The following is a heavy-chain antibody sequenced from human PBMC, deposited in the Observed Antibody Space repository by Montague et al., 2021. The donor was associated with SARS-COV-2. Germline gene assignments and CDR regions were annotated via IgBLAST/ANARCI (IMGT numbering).Heavy chain of an antibody. Sequence: TLSLTCTVSGGSISSGIYYWLCIRQPTGNGLEWIGYVYASGNNNYNPSLKSRVTISLDTSKNQFSMTLSSVTAADTALYYCIRRLASVDSWGQGTLVTVSS. V-gene: IGHV4-61*09. CDR1: GGSISSGIYY. CDR2: VYASGNN. J-gene: IGHJ5*01. CDR3: IRRLASVDS. D-gene: IGHD3-3*02.